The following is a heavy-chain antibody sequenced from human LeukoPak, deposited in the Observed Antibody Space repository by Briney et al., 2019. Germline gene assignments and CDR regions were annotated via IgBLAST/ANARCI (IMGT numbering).Heavy chain of an antibody. CDR2: IIPIFGTA. CDR1: GGTFISYA. Sequence: SVKVSCKASGGTFISYAISWVRQAPGQGLEWMGGIIPIFGTANYAQKFQGRVTITADESTSTAYMELSSLRSEDTAVYYCARVGPYYDSSGYFYYYYYGMDVWGQGTTVTVSS. V-gene: IGHV1-69*13. J-gene: IGHJ6*02. CDR3: ARVGPYYDSSGYFYYYYYGMDV. D-gene: IGHD3-22*01.